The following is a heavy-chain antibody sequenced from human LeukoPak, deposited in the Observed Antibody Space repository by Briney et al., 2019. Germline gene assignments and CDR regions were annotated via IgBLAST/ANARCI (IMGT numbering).Heavy chain of an antibody. Sequence: PSETLSLTCTVSGGSISSGGYYWSWIRQPPGKGLEWIGYIYHSGSTYYNPSLKSRVTISVDRSKNQFSLKLSSVTAADTAVYYCARLPDVDATMVRGVTGAFDIWGQGTMVTVSS. CDR3: ARLPDVDATMVRGVTGAFDI. D-gene: IGHD3-10*01. V-gene: IGHV4-30-2*01. CDR2: IYHSGST. CDR1: GGSISSGGYY. J-gene: IGHJ3*02.